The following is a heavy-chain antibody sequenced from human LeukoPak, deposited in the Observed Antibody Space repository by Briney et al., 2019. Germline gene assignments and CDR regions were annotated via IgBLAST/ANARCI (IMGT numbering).Heavy chain of an antibody. CDR2: INPNSGGT. CDR3: ARVALGHCSSTSCYGRDAFDI. V-gene: IGHV1-2*02. Sequence: ASVKVSCKASRYTFTGYYMHWVRQAPGQGLEWMGWINPNSGGTNYAQKFQGRVTMTRDTSISTAYMELSRLRSDDTAVYYCARVALGHCSSTSCYGRDAFDIWGQGTMVTVSS. J-gene: IGHJ3*02. D-gene: IGHD2-2*01. CDR1: RYTFTGYY.